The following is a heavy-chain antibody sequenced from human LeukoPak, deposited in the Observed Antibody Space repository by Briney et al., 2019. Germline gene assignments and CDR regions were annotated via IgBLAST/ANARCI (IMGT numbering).Heavy chain of an antibody. CDR1: GGSISSYC. J-gene: IGHJ4*02. Sequence: SETLSLTCTVSGGSISSYCWSWIRQPPGKGLEWIGYIFYSGSTNYNPSLKSRVTISVDTSKNQFSLKLSSVTAADTAVYYCARPRGNYYGSGSYIYWGQGTLVTVSS. CDR3: ARPRGNYYGSGSYIY. D-gene: IGHD3-10*01. CDR2: IFYSGST. V-gene: IGHV4-59*12.